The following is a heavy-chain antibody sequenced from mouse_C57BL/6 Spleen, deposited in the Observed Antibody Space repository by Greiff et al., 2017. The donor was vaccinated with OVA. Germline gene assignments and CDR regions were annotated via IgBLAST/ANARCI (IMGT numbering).Heavy chain of an antibody. CDR3: ARYDYDVFAWVAY. CDR1: GFSLSTSGMG. D-gene: IGHD2-4*01. Sequence: QVTLKVSGPGILQSSQTLSLTCSFSGFSLSTSGMGVSWIRQPSGKGLEWLAHIYWDDDKRYNPSLKSRLTISKDTSRNQVFLKITSVDTADTATYYCARYDYDVFAWVAYWGQGTLVTVSA. CDR2: IYWDDDK. V-gene: IGHV8-12*01. J-gene: IGHJ3*01.